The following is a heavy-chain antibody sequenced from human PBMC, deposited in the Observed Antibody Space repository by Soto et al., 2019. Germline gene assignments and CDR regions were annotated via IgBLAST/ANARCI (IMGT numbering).Heavy chain of an antibody. V-gene: IGHV3-7*01. J-gene: IGHJ3*02. CDR1: GFTFSSYW. D-gene: IGHD5-12*01. CDR3: ARELIVATISLGFDI. Sequence: GGSLRLSCAASGFTFSSYWMSWVRQAPGKGLEWVANIKQDGSEKYYVDSVKGRFTISRDNAKNSLYLQMNSLRAEDTALYYCARELIVATISLGFDIWGQGTMVTVSS. CDR2: IKQDGSEK.